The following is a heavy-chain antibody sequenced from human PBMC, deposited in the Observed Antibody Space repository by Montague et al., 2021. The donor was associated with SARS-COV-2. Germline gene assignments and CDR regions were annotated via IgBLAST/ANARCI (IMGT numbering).Heavy chain of an antibody. CDR1: GGSISSGGYY. D-gene: IGHD3-3*01. J-gene: IGHJ4*02. V-gene: IGHV4-31*03. CDR2: IYYSGST. Sequence: TLSLTCTVSGGSISSGGYYWSWIRQHPGKGLEWLGYIYYSGSTXYNPSLKSRVTISVDTSKNQFSLKLSSVTAADTAVYYCARVVTIFGVGDTFDYWGQGTLVTVSS. CDR3: ARVVTIFGVGDTFDY.